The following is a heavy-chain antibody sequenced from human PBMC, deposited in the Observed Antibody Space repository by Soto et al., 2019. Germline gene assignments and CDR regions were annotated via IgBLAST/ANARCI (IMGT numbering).Heavy chain of an antibody. Sequence: SETLSLPCAVCGGSFSNYYWSWIRQPPGKGLEWIGEINHSGSTTYNPSLRSRVTISVDRPKNQFSLKLSSLTAADTAVYLCARDHRGCCDFWSGRLYTWFGPWGQGTLVT. J-gene: IGHJ5*02. D-gene: IGHD3-3*01. V-gene: IGHV4-34*01. CDR1: GGSFSNYY. CDR2: INHSGST. CDR3: ARDHRGCCDFWSGRLYTWFGP.